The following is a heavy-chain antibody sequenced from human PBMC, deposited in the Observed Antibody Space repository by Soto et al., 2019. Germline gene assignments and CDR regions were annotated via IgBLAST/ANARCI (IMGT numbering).Heavy chain of an antibody. Sequence: SVKVSCKASGGTFSSYAISWVRQAPGQGLEWMGGIIPIFGTANYAQKFQGRVTITADESTSTAYMELSSLRSEDTAVYYCARGSSNSSSSDYYYYYGMDVWGHGTTVTVSS. V-gene: IGHV1-69*13. D-gene: IGHD6-6*01. CDR3: ARGSSNSSSSDYYYYYGMDV. CDR2: IIPIFGTA. J-gene: IGHJ6*02. CDR1: GGTFSSYA.